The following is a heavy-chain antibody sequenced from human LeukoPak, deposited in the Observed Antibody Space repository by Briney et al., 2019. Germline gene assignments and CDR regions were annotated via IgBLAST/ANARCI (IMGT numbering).Heavy chain of an antibody. J-gene: IGHJ4*02. CDR1: GYSISSGYY. D-gene: IGHD2-15*01. CDR3: ARELGYCSGGSCYQFDY. Sequence: SETLSLTCAVSGYSISSGYYWGWIRQPPGKGLEWIGSIYHSGSTYYNPSLKSRVTISVDTSKNQFFLKLSSVTAADTAVYYCARELGYCSGGSCYQFDYWGQGTLVTASS. CDR2: IYHSGST. V-gene: IGHV4-38-2*01.